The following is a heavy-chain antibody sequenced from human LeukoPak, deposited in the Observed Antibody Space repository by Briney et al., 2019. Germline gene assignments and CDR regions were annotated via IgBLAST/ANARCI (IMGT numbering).Heavy chain of an antibody. CDR1: VFTFSSYS. J-gene: IGHJ3*02. V-gene: IGHV3-21*01. Sequence: PGGSLRLSCAASVFTFSSYSMNWVRQAPGKGLEWVSSISSSSSYIYYADSVKGRFTISRDNAKNSLYLQMNSLRAEDTAVYYCARALVGAIDAFDIWGQGTMVTVSS. CDR3: ARALVGAIDAFDI. CDR2: ISSSSSYI. D-gene: IGHD1-26*01.